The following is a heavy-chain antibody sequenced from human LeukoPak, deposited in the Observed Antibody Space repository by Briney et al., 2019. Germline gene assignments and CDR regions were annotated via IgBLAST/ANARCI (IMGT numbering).Heavy chain of an antibody. Sequence: NASETLPLTCSVSGDSVTSYYWSWIRQPPGKGLEWIGYVSSDGTTNYTPSLRSRVIMSVDTAKNHISLSLTSLTAADTAIYYCARLDCTGDGCYNHWGQGTLVTVSS. CDR2: VSSDGTT. V-gene: IGHV4-59*08. D-gene: IGHD2-8*02. J-gene: IGHJ4*02. CDR3: ARLDCTGDGCYNH. CDR1: GDSVTSYY.